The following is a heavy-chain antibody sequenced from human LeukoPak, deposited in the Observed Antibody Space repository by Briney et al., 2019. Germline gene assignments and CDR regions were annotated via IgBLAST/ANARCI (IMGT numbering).Heavy chain of an antibody. D-gene: IGHD2-21*02. CDR1: GGSISSYY. CDR2: IYYSGST. Sequence: SETLSLTCTVSGGSISSYYWSWIRQPPGKGLEWIGYIYYSGSTNYNPSLKSRVTISVDTSKNLFSLKLSSVTAADTAVYYCARSSYCNGDCYSGYWYFALWGRGTLVTVSS. V-gene: IGHV4-59*01. CDR3: ARSSYCNGDCYSGYWYFAL. J-gene: IGHJ2*01.